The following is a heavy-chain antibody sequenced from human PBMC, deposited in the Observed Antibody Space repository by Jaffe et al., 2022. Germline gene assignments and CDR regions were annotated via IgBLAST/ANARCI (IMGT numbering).Heavy chain of an antibody. Sequence: EVQLVESGGGLVQPGRSLRLSCAASGFTFDDYAMHWVRQAPGKGLEWVSGISWNSGSIGYADSVKGRFTISRDNAKNSLYLQMNSLRAEDTALYYCAKDLYEFRELGPFDYWGQGTLVTVSS. V-gene: IGHV3-9*01. CDR1: GFTFDDYA. J-gene: IGHJ4*02. D-gene: IGHD3-10*01. CDR2: ISWNSGSI. CDR3: AKDLYEFRELGPFDY.